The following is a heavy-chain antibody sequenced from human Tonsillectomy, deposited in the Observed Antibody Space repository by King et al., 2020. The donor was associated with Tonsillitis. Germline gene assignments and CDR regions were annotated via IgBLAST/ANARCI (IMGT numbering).Heavy chain of an antibody. CDR3: ARDLVGRDAFDI. CDR2: NNPDSGGT. J-gene: IGHJ3*02. Sequence: QLVQSGAEVKKPGASVKVSCKASGYTFTGYYIHWVRQAPGQGLEWMGWNNPDSGGTNYAQKFQGRVTMTRDTSISTAYMELSRLRSDDTAIYYCARDLVGRDAFDIWGQGTMVTVSS. D-gene: IGHD1-26*01. CDR1: GYTFTGYY. V-gene: IGHV1-2*02.